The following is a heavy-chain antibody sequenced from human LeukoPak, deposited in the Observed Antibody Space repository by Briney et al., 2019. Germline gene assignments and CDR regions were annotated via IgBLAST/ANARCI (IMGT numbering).Heavy chain of an antibody. Sequence: GGSLRLSCAASGNYWMHWVRQAPGKGLVWVSRINSDGSSTSYADSVKGRFTISRDNAKNTLYLQMNSLRAEDTAVYYCARDDVDYYYGMDVWGQGTTVTVSS. CDR3: ARDDVDYYYGMDV. D-gene: IGHD3-10*02. J-gene: IGHJ6*02. CDR2: INSDGSST. V-gene: IGHV3-74*01. CDR1: GNYW.